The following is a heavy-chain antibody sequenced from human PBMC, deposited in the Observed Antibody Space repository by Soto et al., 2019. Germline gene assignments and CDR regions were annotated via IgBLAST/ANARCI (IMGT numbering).Heavy chain of an antibody. J-gene: IGHJ5*02. CDR3: ASLSSGYYL. CDR1: GFTFSSYA. D-gene: IGHD3-22*01. Sequence: QVQLVESGGGVVQPGRSLRLSCAASGFTFSSYAMHWVRQAPGKGLEWVAVISYDGSNKYYADSVKGRFTISRDNSKNTLYLQMNSLRAEDTAVYYCASLSSGYYLWGQGTLVTVSS. V-gene: IGHV3-30-3*01. CDR2: ISYDGSNK.